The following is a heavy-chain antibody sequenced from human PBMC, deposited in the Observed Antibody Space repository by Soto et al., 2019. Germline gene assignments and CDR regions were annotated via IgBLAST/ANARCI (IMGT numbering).Heavy chain of an antibody. V-gene: IGHV3-9*01. CDR3: AKSPGGYYSFDI. CDR2: ISWNSGSI. Sequence: GGSLRLSCAASGFTFDDYAMHWVRQAPGKGLEWVSGISWNSGSIGYPDSVKGRFTISRDNSKNTLYLQMNSLRAEDTAVYFCAKSPGGYYSFDIWGQGTMVTVSS. CDR1: GFTFDDYA. J-gene: IGHJ3*02. D-gene: IGHD3-3*01.